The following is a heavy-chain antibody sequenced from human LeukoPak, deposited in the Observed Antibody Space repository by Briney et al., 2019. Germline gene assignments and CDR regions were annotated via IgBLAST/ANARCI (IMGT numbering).Heavy chain of an antibody. V-gene: IGHV1-18*01. CDR1: GYTFTSYG. CDR2: ISAYNGNT. CDR3: ARADYSGSYYGGWYFDY. J-gene: IGHJ4*02. D-gene: IGHD1-26*01. Sequence: ASVKVSCKASGYTFTSYGISWVRQAPGQGLEWMGWISAYNGNTNYAQKLQGRVTMTTDTSTSTAYMELRSLRSDDTAVYYCARADYSGSYYGGWYFDYWGQGTLVTVSS.